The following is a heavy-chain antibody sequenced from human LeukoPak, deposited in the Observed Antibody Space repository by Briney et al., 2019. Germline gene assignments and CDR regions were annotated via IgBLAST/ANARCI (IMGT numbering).Heavy chain of an antibody. D-gene: IGHD5-18*01. Sequence: GGSLRLSCAASGFTFSSYDMHWVRHATGKGLEWVSAIGTAGDTYYPGSVKGRFTISRENAKNSLYLQMNSLRAGDTAVYYCARDRGYRYESYGFDLWGRGTLVTVSS. CDR2: IGTAGDT. V-gene: IGHV3-13*01. CDR3: ARDRGYRYESYGFDL. CDR1: GFTFSSYD. J-gene: IGHJ2*01.